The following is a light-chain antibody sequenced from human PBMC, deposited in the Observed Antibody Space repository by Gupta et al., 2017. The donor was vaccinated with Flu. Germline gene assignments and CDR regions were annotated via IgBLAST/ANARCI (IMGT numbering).Light chain of an antibody. CDR2: DAS. Sequence: EIVFTQSPATLSLSPGERATLSCRDSQSVSSYLEWYQQKPGQAPRLIIYDASNSATGIPDRFSGSGYAKDFTLTSSSREDEDFAVYYWQQRSNLLTFGGGTKVEIK. CDR1: QSVSSY. CDR3: QQRSNLLT. V-gene: IGKV3-11*01. J-gene: IGKJ4*01.